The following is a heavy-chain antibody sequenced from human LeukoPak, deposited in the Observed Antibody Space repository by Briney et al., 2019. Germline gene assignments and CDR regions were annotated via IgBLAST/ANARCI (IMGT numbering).Heavy chain of an antibody. CDR3: AKASGYGDYVTFFDY. CDR2: ISGSGGST. J-gene: IGHJ4*02. V-gene: IGHV3-23*01. CDR1: GFTFSSYG. Sequence: PGGTLRLSCAASGFTFSSYGMSWVRQAPGKGLEWVSAISGSGGSTYYADSVKGRFTISRDNSKNTLYLQMNSLRAEDTAVYYCAKASGYGDYVTFFDYWGQGTLVTVSS. D-gene: IGHD4-17*01.